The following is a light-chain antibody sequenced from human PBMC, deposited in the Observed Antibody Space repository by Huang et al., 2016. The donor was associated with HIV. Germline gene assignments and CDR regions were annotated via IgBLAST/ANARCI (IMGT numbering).Light chain of an antibody. CDR2: GAS. V-gene: IGKV3-20*01. J-gene: IGKJ4*01. CDR3: QQYGASPLT. Sequence: DIVLTQSPGTLSLSPGERATPSCRASQSLRNNNYLAGYQHKPGQAPRLLIYGASKRPTGIPDRFSGSGSGTDFTLTISGLEPGDFALYYCQQYGASPLTFGGGTKVEIK. CDR1: QSLRNNNY.